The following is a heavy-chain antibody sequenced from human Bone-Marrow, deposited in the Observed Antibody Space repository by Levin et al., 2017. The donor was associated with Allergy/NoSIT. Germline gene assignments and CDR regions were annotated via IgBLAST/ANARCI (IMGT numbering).Heavy chain of an antibody. CDR3: ERVSRWYCSGGSCYSLDY. V-gene: IGHV4-34*01. CDR1: GGSFSGYY. CDR2: INHSGST. Sequence: SETLSLTCAVYGGSFSGYYWSWIRQPPGKGLEWIGEINHSGSTNYNPSLKSRVTISVDTSKNQFSLKLSSVTAADTAVYYCERVSRWYCSGGSCYSLDYWGQGTLVTVSS. D-gene: IGHD2-15*01. J-gene: IGHJ4*02.